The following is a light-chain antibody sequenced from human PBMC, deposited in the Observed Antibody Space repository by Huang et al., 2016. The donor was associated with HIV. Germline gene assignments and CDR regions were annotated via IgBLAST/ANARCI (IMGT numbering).Light chain of an antibody. V-gene: IGKV3-15*01. Sequence: EVVMTQSPAILSVSPGERATLSCRASQSVTSNLAWYQQKPGQAPRLLIYIASTRATGIPARFSGSGSGTEFTLTISSLQSEDFAVYYCQHYNNWPWWTFGQGTKVEIK. CDR1: QSVTSN. J-gene: IGKJ1*01. CDR3: QHYNNWPWWT. CDR2: IAS.